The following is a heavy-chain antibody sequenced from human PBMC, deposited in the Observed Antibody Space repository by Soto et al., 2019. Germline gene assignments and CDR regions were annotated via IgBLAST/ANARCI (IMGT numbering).Heavy chain of an antibody. CDR1: GFTFRDYY. CDR3: AREYYYTMDV. Sequence: QVQLVESGGGLVRPGGSLRLSCEASGFTFRDYYMTWFRQAPGKGLEWLSYIDSSTKYTNYADAVKGRFTISRDNAKNSLYLHMNSLRANITAVYYCAREYYYTMDVWGQGTMVTVSS. V-gene: IGHV3-11*05. CDR2: IDSSTKYT. J-gene: IGHJ6*02.